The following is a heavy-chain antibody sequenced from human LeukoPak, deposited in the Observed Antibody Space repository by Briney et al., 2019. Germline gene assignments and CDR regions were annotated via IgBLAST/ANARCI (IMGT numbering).Heavy chain of an antibody. CDR2: INWNGGST. D-gene: IGHD6-19*01. V-gene: IGHV3-20*04. CDR1: GFIFDDYG. Sequence: SGGSLRLSCAAFGFIFDDYGLSWVRQAPGKGLEWVSTINWNGGSTGYADSVKGRFTISRDNAKNSLYLQMNSLRAEDTALYYCARVSDISVAAYFDYWGQGTLVTVSS. CDR3: ARVSDISVAAYFDY. J-gene: IGHJ4*02.